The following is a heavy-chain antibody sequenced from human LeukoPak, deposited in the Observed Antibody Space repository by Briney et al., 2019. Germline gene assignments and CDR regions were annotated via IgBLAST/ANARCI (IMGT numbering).Heavy chain of an antibody. CDR2: IYYSRST. CDR1: GGSISSYY. D-gene: IGHD6-13*01. CDR3: ARDLAAAAGTRVGTFDI. V-gene: IGHV4-59*01. J-gene: IGHJ3*02. Sequence: NPSETLSLTCTVSGGSISSYYWSWTRQPPGKGLEWIGYIYYSRSTNYNPSLKSRVTISVDTSKNQFSLKLSSVTAADTAVYYCARDLAAAAGTRVGTFDIWGQGTMVTVSS.